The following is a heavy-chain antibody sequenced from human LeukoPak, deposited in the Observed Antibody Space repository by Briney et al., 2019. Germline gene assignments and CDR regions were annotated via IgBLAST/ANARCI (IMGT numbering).Heavy chain of an antibody. Sequence: GGTLRLSCAASGFTFSNYGMNWVRQAPGKGLEWVSGITGSGTTYYADSVKGRFTISRDNSKNTLYLQMNSLRAEDTAVYYCAKDLPSDYSSGWYKYFDYWGQGTLVTVSS. D-gene: IGHD6-19*01. CDR2: ITGSGTT. CDR1: GFTFSNYG. J-gene: IGHJ4*02. V-gene: IGHV3-23*01. CDR3: AKDLPSDYSSGWYKYFDY.